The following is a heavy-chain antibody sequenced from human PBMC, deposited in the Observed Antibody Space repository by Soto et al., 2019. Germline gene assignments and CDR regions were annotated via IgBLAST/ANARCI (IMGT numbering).Heavy chain of an antibody. D-gene: IGHD2-15*01. Sequence: SETLSLTCTVSGGSISSYYWSWIRQPPGKGLEWIGYIYYSGSTNYNPSLKSRVTISVDTSKNQFSLKLSSVTAADTAVYYCARATQTVVAATFYYWGQGTLVTVSS. CDR3: ARATQTVVAATFYY. J-gene: IGHJ4*02. CDR1: GGSISSYY. V-gene: IGHV4-59*01. CDR2: IYYSGST.